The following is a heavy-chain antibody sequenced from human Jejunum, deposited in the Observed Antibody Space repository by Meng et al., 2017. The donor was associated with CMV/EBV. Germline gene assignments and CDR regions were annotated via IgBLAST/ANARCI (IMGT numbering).Heavy chain of an antibody. CDR1: GFTFSSYD. CDR2: ITGSGGRT. J-gene: IGHJ4*02. D-gene: IGHD6-6*01. V-gene: IGHV3-23*01. CDR3: DASDY. Sequence: SLRLSWAASGFTFSSYDMSWVRQAPGKGLEWVSTITGSGGRTHYADSVKGRFTISRDNSKNTLYLQMNSLRAEDTAVYYCDASDYWGQGTQVTVSS.